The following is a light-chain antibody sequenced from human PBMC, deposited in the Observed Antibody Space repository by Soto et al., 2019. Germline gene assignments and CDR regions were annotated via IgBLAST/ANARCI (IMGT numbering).Light chain of an antibody. CDR1: QSVSNY. Sequence: EIALTQSPGTLSLSPGEKDTLSCRASQSVSNYLAWYQRKPGQAPRLLIYGASSRATGIPDRFSGSGSGTDFTLTISRLEPEDFAVYYCHQYGGSPQTFGQGTKVDIK. V-gene: IGKV3-20*01. J-gene: IGKJ1*01. CDR3: HQYGGSPQT. CDR2: GAS.